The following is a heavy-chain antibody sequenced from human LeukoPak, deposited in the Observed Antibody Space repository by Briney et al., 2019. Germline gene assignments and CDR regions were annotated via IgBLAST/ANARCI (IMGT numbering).Heavy chain of an antibody. CDR2: INHSGST. CDR1: GGSFSGYY. D-gene: IGHD3-9*01. CDR3: AREGGLRYFDWLFDYFDY. Sequence: SETLSLTCAVYGGSFSGYYWSWIRQPPGKGLEWIGEINHSGSTNYNPSLKSRVTISVDTSKNQFSLKLSSVTAADTAVYYCAREGGLRYFDWLFDYFDYWGQGALVTVSS. J-gene: IGHJ4*02. V-gene: IGHV4-34*01.